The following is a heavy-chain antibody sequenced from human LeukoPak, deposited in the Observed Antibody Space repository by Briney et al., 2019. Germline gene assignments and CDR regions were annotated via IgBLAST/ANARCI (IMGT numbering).Heavy chain of an antibody. D-gene: IGHD3-3*01. V-gene: IGHV3-21*01. CDR2: ISSSSSYI. J-gene: IGHJ6*02. CDR3: ARDFLLEWLLYNYYYGMDV. CDR1: GFTFSGYS. Sequence: GGSLRLSCAASGFTFSGYSMNWVRQAPGKGLEWVSSISSSSSYIYYADSVKGPFTISRDNAKNSLYLQINSLRAEDTAVYYCARDFLLEWLLYNYYYGMDVWGQGTTVTVSS.